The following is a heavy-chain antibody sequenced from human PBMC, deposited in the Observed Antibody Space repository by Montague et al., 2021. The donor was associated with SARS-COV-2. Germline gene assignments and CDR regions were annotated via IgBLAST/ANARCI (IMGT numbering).Heavy chain of an antibody. CDR2: ISRSSSYI. V-gene: IGHV3-21*01. CDR1: GLTFSSYS. Sequence: SLRLSCAASGLTFSSYSMNWVRQAPGKGLEWVSSISRSSSYIYYADSVKGRFTLSRDNAKNSLYLQMNSLRAEDTAVYFCATSYGSVVSYYYYGMDVWGQGTTVTVSS. CDR3: ATSYGSVVSYYYYGMDV. J-gene: IGHJ6*02. D-gene: IGHD5-18*01.